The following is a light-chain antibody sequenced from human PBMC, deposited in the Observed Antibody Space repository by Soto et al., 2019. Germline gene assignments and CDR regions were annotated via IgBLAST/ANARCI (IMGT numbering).Light chain of an antibody. CDR2: AAS. V-gene: IGKV1-39*01. CDR1: ENANNY. CDR3: QQSYNRVT. J-gene: IGKJ4*01. Sequence: DIQMTQSPSSLSASVGDRVIITCLASENANNYLNWYQQKPGKAPRLLIYAASSLQSGVPSRFRGSGSGTHFSLIISSLQPEDVATYYCQQSYNRVTFGGGTKVESK.